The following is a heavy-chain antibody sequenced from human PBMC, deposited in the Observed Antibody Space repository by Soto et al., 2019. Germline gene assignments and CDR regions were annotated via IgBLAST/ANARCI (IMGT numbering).Heavy chain of an antibody. CDR1: GFTFSSYA. V-gene: IGHV3-23*01. Sequence: EVQLLESGGGLVQPGGSLRLSCAASGFTFSSYAMSWVRQAPGKGLEWVSAICGSGGSTYYADSVKGRFTISRDNSKNTLYVQMNSLKAEDTAVYYWETREYAFDIWGQGTMVTVSS. J-gene: IGHJ3*02. CDR2: ICGSGGST. D-gene: IGHD3-10*01. CDR3: ETREYAFDI.